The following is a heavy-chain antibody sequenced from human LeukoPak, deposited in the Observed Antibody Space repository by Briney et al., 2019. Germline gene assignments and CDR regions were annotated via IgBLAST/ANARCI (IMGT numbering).Heavy chain of an antibody. D-gene: IGHD3-10*01. J-gene: IGHJ3*02. CDR3: ARFRSGSYYKGQVVRAFDI. V-gene: IGHV4-39*07. CDR2: IFYSGSA. CDR1: SGSISTSNYY. Sequence: SETLSLTCTVSSGSISTSNYYWRWVRQPPGRALGWIGNIFYSGSAYYSPSRKSRVTISLDTSRNQFSLRLSSVTAADTAVYYCARFRSGSYYKGQVVRAFDIWGQGTMVTVSS.